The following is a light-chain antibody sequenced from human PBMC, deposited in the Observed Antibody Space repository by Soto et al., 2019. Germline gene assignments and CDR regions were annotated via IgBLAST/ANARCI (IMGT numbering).Light chain of an antibody. CDR3: QQHQSYWS. V-gene: IGKV1-5*03. CDR1: QSISSW. J-gene: IGKJ1*01. CDR2: KAS. Sequence: DIQMTQSPSTLSASVGDRVTITCRASQSISSWLAWYQQKPGKAPKLLIYKASSLESGVPSRFSGSGSGTEFTLTISSLQPDDFATYFCQQHQSYWSFGQGTKVDI.